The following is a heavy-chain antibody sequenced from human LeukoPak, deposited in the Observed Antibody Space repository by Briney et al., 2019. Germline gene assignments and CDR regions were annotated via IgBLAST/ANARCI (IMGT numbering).Heavy chain of an antibody. CDR3: VRDFELLSTPGEDFDF. V-gene: IGHV3-74*01. D-gene: IGHD2-15*01. CDR2: IDYDGRVI. J-gene: IGHJ4*02. Sequence: GGSLRLSCAASVFTFSRSWMHLVRQAPGKGLIWVSRIDYDGRVISYADSVKGRFTICRGNSKNTLYLQMNSLRVEDTAVYYCVRDFELLSTPGEDFDFWGQGTLVTVSS. CDR1: VFTFSRSW.